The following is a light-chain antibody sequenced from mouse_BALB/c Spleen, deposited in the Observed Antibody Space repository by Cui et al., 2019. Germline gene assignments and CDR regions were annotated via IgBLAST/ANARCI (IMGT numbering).Light chain of an antibody. CDR3: QHGSSIPPT. J-gene: IGKJ4*01. CDR2: TTS. V-gene: IGKV4-91*01. Sequence: EIVLTQSPTTIAASPGEKITITCSASESISSNYLHWYQQKPGFSPKLLIYTTSNLASGVPARFSGSGSGTSYSLTIGTMESEDFATYYCQHGSSIPPTFGSGTKLEIK. CDR1: ESISSNY.